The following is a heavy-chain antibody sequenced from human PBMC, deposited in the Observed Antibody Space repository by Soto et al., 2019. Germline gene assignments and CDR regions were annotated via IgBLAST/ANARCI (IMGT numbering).Heavy chain of an antibody. J-gene: IGHJ6*03. CDR3: AKYPDCSSTSCYPFGPSYYYMDV. CDR2: MNPNSGNT. CDR1: GYTFTSYD. D-gene: IGHD2-2*01. Sequence: ASVKVSCKASGYTFTSYDINWVRQATGQGLEWMGWMNPNSGNTGYAQKFQGRVTMTRNTSISTAYMELSSLRSEDTAVHYCAKYPDCSSTSCYPFGPSYYYMDVWGKGTTVTVSS. V-gene: IGHV1-8*01.